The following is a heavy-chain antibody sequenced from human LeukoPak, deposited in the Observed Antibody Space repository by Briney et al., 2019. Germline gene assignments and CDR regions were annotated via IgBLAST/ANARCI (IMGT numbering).Heavy chain of an antibody. D-gene: IGHD3-9*01. V-gene: IGHV3-7*01. Sequence: GGSLRLSCAASGFTFSRYGMIWVRQAPGKGLEWVANIKEDGSEKNYVDSVKGRFTISRDNAKNSLYLQMNSLRADDTAVYYCARIRYLDYWGQGILVTVSS. CDR1: GFTFSRYG. CDR3: ARIRYLDY. J-gene: IGHJ4*02. CDR2: IKEDGSEK.